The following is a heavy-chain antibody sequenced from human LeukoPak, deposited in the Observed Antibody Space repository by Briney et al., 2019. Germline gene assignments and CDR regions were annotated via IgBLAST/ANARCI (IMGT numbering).Heavy chain of an antibody. Sequence: SVKVSCKASGGTFSSYEISWVRQAPGQGLEWMGGIIPMFGTAKYAQKFQGRVTITADKSTSTAYMELSSLRSEDTAVYYCASGTTDIVVVPATLRNYYFDYWGQGTLVTVSS. CDR1: GGTFSSYE. D-gene: IGHD2-2*01. V-gene: IGHV1-69*06. CDR2: IIPMFGTA. J-gene: IGHJ4*02. CDR3: ASGTTDIVVVPATLRNYYFDY.